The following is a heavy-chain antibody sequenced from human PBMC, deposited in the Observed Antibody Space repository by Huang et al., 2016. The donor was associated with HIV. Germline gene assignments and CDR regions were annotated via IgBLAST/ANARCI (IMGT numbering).Heavy chain of an antibody. CDR3: ARGRGTSWSFFDT. CDR1: GDSLSGFF. CDR2: ITQSGRT. V-gene: IGHV4-34*01. D-gene: IGHD2-2*01. Sequence: QVRLDQWGAGLLKPSETLTLTCAVYGDSLSGFFWSWIRQSPGRGLEWIGEITQSGRTNYKPSLKRRVTIEIDTSKKQFSLKLKSVTADDTSTYYCARGRGTSWSFFDTWGQGSFVTVSS. J-gene: IGHJ5*02.